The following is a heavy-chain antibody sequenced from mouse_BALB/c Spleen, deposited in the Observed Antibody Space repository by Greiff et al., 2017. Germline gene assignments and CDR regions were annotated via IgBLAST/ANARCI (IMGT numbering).Heavy chain of an antibody. J-gene: IGHJ3*01. Sequence: QVQLKESGAELMKPGASVKISCKATGYTFSSYWIEWVKQRPGHGLEWIGEILPGSGSTNYNEKFKGKATFTADTSSNTAYMQLSSLTSEDSAVYYCARDWYYDYDEKAYWGQGTLVTVSA. D-gene: IGHD2-4*01. CDR3: ARDWYYDYDEKAY. CDR2: ILPGSGST. CDR1: GYTFSSYW. V-gene: IGHV1-9*01.